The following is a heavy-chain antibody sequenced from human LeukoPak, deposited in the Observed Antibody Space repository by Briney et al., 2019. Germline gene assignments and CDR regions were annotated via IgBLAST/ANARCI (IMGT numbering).Heavy chain of an antibody. D-gene: IGHD4-11*01. CDR1: GFTFSSYG. Sequence: GRSLRLSCAASGFTFSSYGMHWVRQAPGKGLEWVAVIWYDGSNKYYADSVKGRFTISRDNSKNTLYLQMNSLRAEDTAVYYCARLYSNLYYYYGMDVWGQGTTVTVSS. J-gene: IGHJ6*02. V-gene: IGHV3-33*01. CDR2: IWYDGSNK. CDR3: ARLYSNLYYYYGMDV.